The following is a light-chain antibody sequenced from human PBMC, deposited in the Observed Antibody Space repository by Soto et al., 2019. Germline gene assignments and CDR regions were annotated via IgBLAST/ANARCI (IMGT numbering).Light chain of an antibody. J-gene: IGLJ2*01. CDR2: EDN. Sequence: NFMLTQPHSVSESPGKTVTISCTRSSGSIASNYVQWYQQRPGSAPTTVIYEDNQRPSVVPDRFSGSIDSSSNSASLTISGLKTEDEADYYCQSYDSSNQDVVFGGGTKVTVL. CDR1: SGSIASNY. V-gene: IGLV6-57*04. CDR3: QSYDSSNQDVV.